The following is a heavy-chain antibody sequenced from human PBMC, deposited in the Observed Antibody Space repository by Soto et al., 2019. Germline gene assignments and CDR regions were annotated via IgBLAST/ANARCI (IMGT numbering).Heavy chain of an antibody. CDR3: ARVMVWGGNLHTEATRYFDY. Sequence: HPGWSLRLSSAASGFTFCSYAMHWVRQAPGKGLEWVAVISYDGSNKYYADSVKGRFTISRDNSKNTLYLQMNSLRAEDTAVYYCARVMVWGGNLHTEATRYFDYWGQGTLVTVSS. J-gene: IGHJ4*02. CDR2: ISYDGSNK. D-gene: IGHD3-10*01. V-gene: IGHV3-30-3*01. CDR1: GFTFCSYA.